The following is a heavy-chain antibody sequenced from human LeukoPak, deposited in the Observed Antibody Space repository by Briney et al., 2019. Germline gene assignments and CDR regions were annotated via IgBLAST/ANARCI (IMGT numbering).Heavy chain of an antibody. J-gene: IGHJ4*02. CDR1: GYTFTSYG. D-gene: IGHD6-19*01. CDR2: ISAYNGNT. V-gene: IGHV1-18*01. CDR3: ARDARSSGWYDRFDY. Sequence: ASVKVSCKASGYTFTSYGISWVRQAPGQGLEWMGWISAYNGNTNYAQKLQGRVTMTTDTSTSTAYMELRSLRSDDTAVYYCARDARSSGWYDRFDYWGQGTLVTVSS.